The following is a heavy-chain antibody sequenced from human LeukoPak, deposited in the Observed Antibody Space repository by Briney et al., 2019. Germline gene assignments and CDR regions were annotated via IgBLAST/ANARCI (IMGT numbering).Heavy chain of an antibody. CDR1: GGSISSYY. Sequence: SETLSLTCTVSGGSISSYYWSWIRQPPGKGLEWIGYIYYSGSTNYNPSLKSRVTISVDTSKNQFSLKLSSVTAADTAVYYCAGARLTRFDYWGQGTLVTVSS. CDR3: AGARLTRFDY. CDR2: IYYSGST. J-gene: IGHJ4*02. V-gene: IGHV4-59*01.